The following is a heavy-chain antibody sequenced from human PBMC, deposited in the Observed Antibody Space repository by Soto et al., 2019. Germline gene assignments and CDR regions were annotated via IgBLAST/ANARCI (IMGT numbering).Heavy chain of an antibody. CDR3: ARGLSSSGYYSP. V-gene: IGHV1-46*01. CDR1: GYTFTSNY. CDR2: INPGTGRT. Sequence: QVQLVQSEAEVKNPGASVKVSCKAAGYTFTSNYIHWVRQAPGQGLEWMGRINPGTGRTTYAQKFQGRVTMTRDTSTSTVYMELSALRTDDTAVYYCARGLSSSGYYSPWGQGTLVTVSS. D-gene: IGHD3-22*01. J-gene: IGHJ4*02.